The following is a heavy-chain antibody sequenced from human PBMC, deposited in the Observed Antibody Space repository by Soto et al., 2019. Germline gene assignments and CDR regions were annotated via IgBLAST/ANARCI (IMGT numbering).Heavy chain of an antibody. V-gene: IGHV3-21*01. J-gene: IGHJ4*02. CDR3: ARDWGGEGTFDY. CDR1: GFTLSSYS. Sequence: EVQLVESGGGLVKPGGSLRLSCAASGFTLSSYSMNWVRQAPGKGLEWVSSISSSSSYIYYADSVQGRFTISRDNAKKSLYLQTISLRAEDTDVYYCARDWGGEGTFDYWGQGTLVTVSS. D-gene: IGHD3-16*01. CDR2: ISSSSSYI.